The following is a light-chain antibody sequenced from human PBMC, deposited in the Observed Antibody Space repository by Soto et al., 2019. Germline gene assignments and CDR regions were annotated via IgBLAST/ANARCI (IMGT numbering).Light chain of an antibody. CDR3: QQYGSSPLT. V-gene: IGKV3-20*01. CDR2: GAS. CDR1: QSVSSSY. J-gene: IGKJ1*01. Sequence: EIVLTQSPGTLSLSPGERATLSCRASQSVSSSYLAWYQQKPGQAPRLLSYGASSRATGIPDRFSGSGSGKDFTLPISRLEPEDFAVSYCQQYGSSPLTFGQGTKVELK.